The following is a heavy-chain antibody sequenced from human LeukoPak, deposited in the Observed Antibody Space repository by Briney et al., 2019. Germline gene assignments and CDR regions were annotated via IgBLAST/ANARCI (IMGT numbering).Heavy chain of an antibody. J-gene: IGHJ3*02. CDR1: GGSISSSGYY. V-gene: IGHV4-39*07. CDR2: INHSGST. Sequence: SETLSLTCTVSGGSISSSGYYWSWIRQPPGKGLEWIGEINHSGSTNYNPSLKSRVTISVDTSKNQFSLKLSSVTAADTAVYYCARGQMWFRGWLKAFDIWGQGTMVTVSS. CDR3: ARGQMWFRGWLKAFDI. D-gene: IGHD3-10*01.